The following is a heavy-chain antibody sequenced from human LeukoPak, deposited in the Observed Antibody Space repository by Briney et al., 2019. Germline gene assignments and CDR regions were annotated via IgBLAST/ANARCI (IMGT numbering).Heavy chain of an antibody. CDR2: IYYTGST. CDR3: AKQLGYCSDGSCYFPY. Sequence: PSETLSLTCTVSGGSVSNGNYYWSWLRQPPGKALEWIGYIYYTGSTSYNPSLEGRVTISVDTSKNQFSVKLNSVTAADTAVYYCAKQLGYCSDGSCYFPYWGQGTLVTVSS. V-gene: IGHV4-61*01. D-gene: IGHD2-15*01. CDR1: GGSVSNGNYY. J-gene: IGHJ4*02.